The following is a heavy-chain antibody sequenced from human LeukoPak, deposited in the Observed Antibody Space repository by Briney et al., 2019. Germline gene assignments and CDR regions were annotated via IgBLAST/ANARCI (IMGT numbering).Heavy chain of an antibody. CDR1: GFIFSSYV. V-gene: IGHV3-23*01. CDR2: ISVGGGDT. D-gene: IGHD2-21*01. CDR3: AKLNLGEMAYFDS. J-gene: IGHJ4*02. Sequence: QPGGSLRLSCEASGFIFSSYVMGWVRQAPGKGLEWVSSISVGGGDTFTADSVKGRFTITRENSKNTLYLQMMGLRVEDTAIYHCAKLNLGEMAYFDSWGQGILVTVSS.